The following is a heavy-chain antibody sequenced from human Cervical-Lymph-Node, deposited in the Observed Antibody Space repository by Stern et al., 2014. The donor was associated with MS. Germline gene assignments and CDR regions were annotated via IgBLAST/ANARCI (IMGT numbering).Heavy chain of an antibody. J-gene: IGHJ6*02. CDR3: ARDPGGGMDV. D-gene: IGHD3-16*01. Sequence: QVQLMQSGAEVKKPGASVRLSCKTSGYTFSSYATHWVRQAPGQSLEWMGWIHGGNGNTKYSRQFQDRVTMDRDTSATTVYMEVRSLRPEDTAVYYCARDPGGGMDVWGQGPTVTVSS. CDR2: IHGGNGNT. V-gene: IGHV1-3*03. CDR1: GYTFSSYA.